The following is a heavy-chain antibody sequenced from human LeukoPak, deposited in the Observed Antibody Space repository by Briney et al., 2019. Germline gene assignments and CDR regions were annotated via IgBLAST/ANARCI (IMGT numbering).Heavy chain of an antibody. Sequence: GGSLRLSCAASGFTFTTYWMHWVRQAPGKGLVWVSRVKGDGSHTNYAESVTGRFTISRDNAKNTVYLQMNSLRAEDTAVYYCARSEYEYGYGHWGLDVRGQGTTVTVSS. J-gene: IGHJ6*02. CDR1: GFTFTTYW. V-gene: IGHV3-74*01. CDR2: VKGDGSHT. CDR3: ARSEYEYGYGHWGLDV. D-gene: IGHD3-16*01.